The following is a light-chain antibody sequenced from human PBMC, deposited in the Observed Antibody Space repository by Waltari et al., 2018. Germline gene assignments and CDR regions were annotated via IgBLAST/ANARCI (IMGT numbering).Light chain of an antibody. CDR2: DAS. V-gene: IGKV3-11*01. CDR1: QSVRTY. Sequence: EIVLTQSPATLSLSPGERATLSCRASQSVRTYLAWYQHRPGQAPRLLIYDASNRATDVPARFSGGGSGTDFTLTISSLQPEDFAVYYCQERSNWPGGAFGGGTKVEIK. J-gene: IGKJ4*01. CDR3: QERSNWPGGA.